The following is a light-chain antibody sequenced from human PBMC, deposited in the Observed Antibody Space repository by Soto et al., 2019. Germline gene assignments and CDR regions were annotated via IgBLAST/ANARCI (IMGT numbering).Light chain of an antibody. CDR3: QQSYSTPWT. J-gene: IGKJ1*01. Sequence: DIQMTQSPSSLSASVGDRVSNTCRASQSISSYLNWYQQKPGKAPKLLIYAASSLQSGVPSRFSGSGSGTDFTLTISSLQPEDFATYYCQQSYSTPWTFGQGTRWIS. V-gene: IGKV1-39*01. CDR2: AAS. CDR1: QSISSY.